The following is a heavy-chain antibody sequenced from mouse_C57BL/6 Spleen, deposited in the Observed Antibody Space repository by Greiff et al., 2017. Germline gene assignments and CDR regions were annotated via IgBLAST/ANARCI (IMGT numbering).Heavy chain of an antibody. D-gene: IGHD2-10*01. V-gene: IGHV1-63*01. CDR3: ARGGSYYGNYDYAMDY. J-gene: IGHJ4*01. CDR2: IYPGGGYT. CDR1: GYTFTNYW. Sequence: QVQLQQSGAELVRPGTSVKMSCKASGYTFTNYWIGWAKQRPGHGLEWIGDIYPGGGYTNYNEKFKGKATLTADKSSSTAYMQFSSLTSEDSAIYYCARGGSYYGNYDYAMDYWGQGTSVTVSS.